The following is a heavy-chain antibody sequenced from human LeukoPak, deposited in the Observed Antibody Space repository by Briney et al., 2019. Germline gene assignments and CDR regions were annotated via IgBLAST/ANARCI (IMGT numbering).Heavy chain of an antibody. V-gene: IGHV1-69*13. CDR2: IIPIFGTA. J-gene: IGHJ6*03. CDR3: ARASLGSGWYGTNYYYYYMDV. Sequence: SVKVSCNASGGTFSSYAISWVRQAPGQGLEWMGGIIPIFGTANYAQKFQGRVTITADESTSTAYMELSSLRSEDTAVYYCARASLGSGWYGTNYYYYYMDVWGQGTLVTVSS. D-gene: IGHD6-19*01. CDR1: GGTFSSYA.